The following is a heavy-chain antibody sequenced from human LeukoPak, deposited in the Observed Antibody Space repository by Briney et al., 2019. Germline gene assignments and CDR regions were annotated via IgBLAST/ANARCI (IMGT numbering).Heavy chain of an antibody. V-gene: IGHV4-30-2*01. CDR1: GGSISSGGYS. J-gene: IGHJ4*02. Sequence: PSETLSLTCAASGGSISSGGYSWSWIRQPPGKGLEWIGYIYHSGSTYYNPSLKSRVTISVDRSKNQFSLKLSSVTAADTAVYYCASTYYYDSSGYYYLDYWGQGTLVTVSS. D-gene: IGHD3-22*01. CDR3: ASTYYYDSSGYYYLDY. CDR2: IYHSGST.